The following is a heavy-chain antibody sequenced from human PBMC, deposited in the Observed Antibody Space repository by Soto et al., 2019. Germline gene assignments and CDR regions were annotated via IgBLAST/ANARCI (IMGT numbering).Heavy chain of an antibody. Sequence: SETLSLTCTVSGGSISSYYWSWIRQPPGKGLEWIGYIYYSGSTNYNPSLTSRVTISVDTSKNQFALKLNSVTAAETAVYYCARRGITGTFDPWGQGTLVTVSS. CDR3: ARRGITGTFDP. D-gene: IGHD1-20*01. V-gene: IGHV4-59*01. J-gene: IGHJ5*02. CDR2: IYYSGST. CDR1: GGSISSYY.